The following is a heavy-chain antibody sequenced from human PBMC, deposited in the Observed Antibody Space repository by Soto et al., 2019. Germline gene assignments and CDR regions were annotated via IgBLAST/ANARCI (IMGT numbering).Heavy chain of an antibody. CDR3: ASPQYDSSGSYYYYGMDV. CDR2: IWYDGSNK. V-gene: IGHV3-33*01. Sequence: QVQLVESGGGVVQPGRSLRLSCAASGFTFSSYGMHWVRQAPGKGLEWVAVIWYDGSNKYYADSVKGRFTISRDNSKNTLYLQMNSLRAEDTAVYYGASPQYDSSGSYYYYGMDVWGQGTTVTVSS. CDR1: GFTFSSYG. J-gene: IGHJ6*02. D-gene: IGHD3-22*01.